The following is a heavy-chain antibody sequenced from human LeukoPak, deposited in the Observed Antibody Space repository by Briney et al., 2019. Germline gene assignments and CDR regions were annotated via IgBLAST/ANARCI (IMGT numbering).Heavy chain of an antibody. J-gene: IGHJ4*02. Sequence: PSETLSLTCTVSGGSISSYYWSWIRQPPGKGLEWIGYIYYSGSTNYNPSLKSRVTISVDTSKNQFSLKLSSVTAADTAVYYCARQGEYSYGYGDFDYWGQGTLVTVSS. CDR3: ARQGEYSYGYGDFDY. D-gene: IGHD5-18*01. CDR2: IYYSGST. CDR1: GGSISSYY. V-gene: IGHV4-59*08.